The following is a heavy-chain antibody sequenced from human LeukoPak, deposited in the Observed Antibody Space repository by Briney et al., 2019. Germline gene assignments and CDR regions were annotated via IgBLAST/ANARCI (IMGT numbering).Heavy chain of an antibody. V-gene: IGHV1-69*13. CDR2: IIPIFGTA. Sequence: ASVKVSCKASGGTFISYAISWVRQAPGQGLERMGGIIPIFGTANYAQKFQGRVTITADESTSTAYMELSSLRSEDTAVYYCARGTILVLENYYYYGMDVWGQGTTVTVSS. CDR1: GGTFISYA. J-gene: IGHJ6*02. CDR3: ARGTILVLENYYYYGMDV. D-gene: IGHD5-24*01.